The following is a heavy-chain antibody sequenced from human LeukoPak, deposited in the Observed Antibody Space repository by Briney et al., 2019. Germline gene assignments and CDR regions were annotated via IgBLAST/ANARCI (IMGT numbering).Heavy chain of an antibody. J-gene: IGHJ4*02. V-gene: IGHV1-69*06. CDR1: GGTFSNYA. Sequence: ASVKVSCKASGGTFSNYAINWVRQAPGQGLEWMGGIVPIFGTANYAQKFQGRVTITADKSTSTVYMELNSLKSEDTAVYYCARGWDYDSGGRPTAYVYWGQGTLVTVSS. CDR3: ARGWDYDSGGRPTAYVY. D-gene: IGHD3-22*01. CDR2: IVPIFGTA.